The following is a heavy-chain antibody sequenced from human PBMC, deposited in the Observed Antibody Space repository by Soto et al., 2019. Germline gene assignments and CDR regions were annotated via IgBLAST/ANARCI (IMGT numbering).Heavy chain of an antibody. CDR2: TYYRSKWYS. Sequence: SQTRSVTCAISGDSVSSNIAAWNCIRQSPSRGLEWLGRTYYRSKWYSDYAVSVQSRITINPDTSKNQFSLQLNSVTPEDTAIYYCARGAAGAFDFWGQGTLVTVSS. CDR1: GDSVSSNIAA. V-gene: IGHV6-1*01. J-gene: IGHJ3*01. CDR3: ARGAAGAFDF.